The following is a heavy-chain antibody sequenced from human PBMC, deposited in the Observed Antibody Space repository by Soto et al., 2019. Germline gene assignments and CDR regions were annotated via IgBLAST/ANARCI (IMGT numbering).Heavy chain of an antibody. J-gene: IGHJ5*01. CDR2: VSNDGIRK. V-gene: IGHV3-30*03. Sequence: QVQLVESGGGGVQPGRSLSLTCAASGFIFSGSGMHWVRQAPGRGLEWVALVSNDGIRKYYGDSVKGRFTISRDNAENTLYLQMNSLRAEDTAVYYCARWVGGSMYDNSGKYDSWGQGTLVTVSS. D-gene: IGHD3-22*01. CDR1: GFIFSGSG. CDR3: ARWVGGSMYDNSGKYDS.